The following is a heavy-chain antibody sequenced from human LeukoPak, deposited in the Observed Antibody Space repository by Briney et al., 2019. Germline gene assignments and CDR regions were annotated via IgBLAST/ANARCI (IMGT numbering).Heavy chain of an antibody. CDR1: GFSVTSNY. J-gene: IGHJ4*02. CDR3: AKDRAPYYYGSEC. V-gene: IGHV3-66*01. CDR2: L. Sequence: GGSLRLSCAASGFSVTSNYMSWVRQAPGKGLEWVSVLKGRFSISRDTSENTLSLQMNSLRAEDSAVYYCAKDRAPYYYGSECWGQGTLVTVSS. D-gene: IGHD3-10*01.